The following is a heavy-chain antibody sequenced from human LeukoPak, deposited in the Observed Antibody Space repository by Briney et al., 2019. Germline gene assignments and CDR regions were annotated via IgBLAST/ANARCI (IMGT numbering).Heavy chain of an antibody. D-gene: IGHD6-6*01. CDR1: GSSITNYY. CDR3: ARSTQDSSTSFDY. V-gene: IGHV4-59*01. CDR2: IYHSGST. J-gene: IGHJ4*02. Sequence: PSETLSLTCTVSGSSITNYYWSWIRQPPGKGLEYIGFIYHSGSTNYNPSLKSRVTMSVDKSKNQCSLRLSSVTAADTAIYFCARSTQDSSTSFDYWGQGTLVTVSS.